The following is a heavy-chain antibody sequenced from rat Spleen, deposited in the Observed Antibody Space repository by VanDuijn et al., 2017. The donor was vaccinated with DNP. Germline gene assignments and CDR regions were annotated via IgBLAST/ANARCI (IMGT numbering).Heavy chain of an antibody. CDR1: GYSITSNY. CDR2: ISYSGST. CDR3: ARHYGYNWYFDF. D-gene: IGHD1-9*01. Sequence: EVQLQESGPGLVKPSQSLSLTCSVTGYSITSNYWGWIRKFPGNKMEYIGHISYSGSTNYNPSLKSRISITRDTSKNHFFLQLNSVTTEDTATYYCARHYGYNWYFDFWGPGTMVTVSS. V-gene: IGHV3-1*01. J-gene: IGHJ1*01.